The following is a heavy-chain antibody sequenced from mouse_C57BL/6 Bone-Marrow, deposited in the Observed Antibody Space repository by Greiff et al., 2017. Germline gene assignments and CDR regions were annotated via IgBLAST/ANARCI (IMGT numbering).Heavy chain of an antibody. J-gene: IGHJ4*01. CDR3: ARWGVLRRIDD. Sequence: QVQLQQPGAELVQPGASVKLSCKASGYTFTSYWMQWVKQRPGQGLEWIGEIDPSDSYTTYNQKFTGKATLTVDTSSSTAYMQHSSLTSEDSAVYYCARWGVLRRIDDWGQGTSVTVSS. CDR1: GYTFTSYW. D-gene: IGHD1-1*01. CDR2: IDPSDSYT. V-gene: IGHV1-50*01.